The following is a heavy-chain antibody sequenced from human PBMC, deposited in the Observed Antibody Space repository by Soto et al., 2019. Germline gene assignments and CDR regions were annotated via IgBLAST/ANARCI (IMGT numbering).Heavy chain of an antibody. Sequence: SGPTLVNPTQTLTLTCTFSGFSLSTSGVGVGWIRQPPGKALEWLALIYWNDDKRYSPSLKSRLTITKDTSKNQVVLTMTNMDPVDTATYYCAHRRIAAPGRNFAYWGQGTLVTVSS. CDR1: GFSLSTSGVG. CDR3: AHRRIAAPGRNFAY. V-gene: IGHV2-5*01. D-gene: IGHD6-13*01. CDR2: IYWNDDK. J-gene: IGHJ4*02.